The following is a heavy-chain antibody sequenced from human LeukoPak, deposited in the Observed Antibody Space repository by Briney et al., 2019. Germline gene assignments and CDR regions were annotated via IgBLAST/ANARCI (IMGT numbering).Heavy chain of an antibody. CDR3: ARDVAFFTIGAFDI. D-gene: IGHD3-10*01. CDR1: GGTFSSYA. CDR2: IIPIFGTA. Sequence: SVKVSCKASGGTFSSYAISWVRQAPGQGLEWMGGIIPIFGTANYAQKFQGRVTMTRDMSTSTVYMELSSLRSEDPAVYYCARDVAFFTIGAFDIWGQGTMVTVSS. V-gene: IGHV1-69*05. J-gene: IGHJ3*02.